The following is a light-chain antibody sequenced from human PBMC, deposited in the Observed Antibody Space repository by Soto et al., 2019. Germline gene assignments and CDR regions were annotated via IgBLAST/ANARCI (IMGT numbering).Light chain of an antibody. CDR1: SSDVGGYNY. V-gene: IGLV2-14*01. J-gene: IGLJ2*01. CDR2: DVS. Sequence: QSALTQPASVSGSPGQSITISCTGTSSDVGGYNYVSWYQQHPGKAPKLMIYDVSNRPSGVSNRFSGSKSGNTASLTIPGLQAEDEADYYCSLYTSSSTVVFGGGTKRTVL. CDR3: SLYTSSSTVV.